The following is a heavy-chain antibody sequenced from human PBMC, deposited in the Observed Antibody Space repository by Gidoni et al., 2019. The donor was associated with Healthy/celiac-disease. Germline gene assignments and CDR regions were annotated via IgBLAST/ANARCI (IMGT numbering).Heavy chain of an antibody. J-gene: IGHJ5*02. CDR1: GFTFSSYA. Sequence: EVQLLESGGGLVQPGGSLRLSCAASGFTFSSYALSWVRQAPGKGLGWVSAISGSGGSTYYADSVKGRFTISRDNSKNTLYLQMNSLRAEDTAVYYCAKPYPVKYSSSLFSGWFDPWGQGTLVTVSS. CDR3: AKPYPVKYSSSLFSGWFDP. D-gene: IGHD6-13*01. CDR2: ISGSGGST. V-gene: IGHV3-23*01.